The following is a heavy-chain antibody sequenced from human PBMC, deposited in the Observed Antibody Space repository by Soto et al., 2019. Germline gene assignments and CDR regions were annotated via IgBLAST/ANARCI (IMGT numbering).Heavy chain of an antibody. D-gene: IGHD6-19*01. CDR1: GYTFTNYG. V-gene: IGHV1-18*01. J-gene: IGHJ4*02. Sequence: QVQLVQSGTEVKKPGASVKVSSKASGYTFTNYGLTWVRQTPGHGLEWLGWFNSYSGHPNYAQTVQGRFTMTTDTSTSTAYMELRSLRSDDAAVYYCARVGNGEQWLPPLFDSWCQGTLVTVSS. CDR2: FNSYSGHP. CDR3: ARVGNGEQWLPPLFDS.